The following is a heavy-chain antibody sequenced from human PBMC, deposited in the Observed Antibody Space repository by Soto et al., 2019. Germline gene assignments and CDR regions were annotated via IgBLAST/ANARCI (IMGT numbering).Heavy chain of an antibody. D-gene: IGHD1-26*01. CDR2: ISGSGGST. V-gene: IGHV3-23*01. CDR3: AKGSEFSGSYGWFDP. J-gene: IGHJ5*02. CDR1: GFTFSSYV. Sequence: EVQLLESGGGLVQPGGSLRLSCAASGFTFSSYVMSWVRQAPGKGLEWVSAISGSGGSTYYADSVKGRFTISRDNSKNTLYLQMNSLRAEDTAVYYCAKGSEFSGSYGWFDPWGQGTLVTVSS.